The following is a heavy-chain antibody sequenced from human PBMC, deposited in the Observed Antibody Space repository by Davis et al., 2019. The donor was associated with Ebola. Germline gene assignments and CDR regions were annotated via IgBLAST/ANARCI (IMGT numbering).Heavy chain of an antibody. CDR3: ASDRIYCSSTSCYHDAFDI. CDR1: GYTFTSYD. J-gene: IGHJ3*02. D-gene: IGHD2-2*01. V-gene: IGHV1-8*01. CDR2: MNPNSGNT. Sequence: ASVKVSCKASGYTFTSYDINWVRQATGQGLEWMGWMNPNSGNTGYAQKFQGRVTMTRNTSISTAYMELSSLRSEDTAVYYCASDRIYCSSTSCYHDAFDIWGQGTMVTVSS.